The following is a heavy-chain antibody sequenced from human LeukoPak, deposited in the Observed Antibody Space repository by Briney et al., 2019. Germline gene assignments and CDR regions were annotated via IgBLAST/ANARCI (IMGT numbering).Heavy chain of an antibody. J-gene: IGHJ4*02. V-gene: IGHV4-38-2*01. CDR1: GYSIGSGYY. D-gene: IGHD1-26*01. CDR3: ARLIVGATRYFDY. CDR2: IYHSGST. Sequence: PSETLSLTCAVSGYSIGSGYYWGWIRQPPGKGLGWVGSIYHSGSTYCNPSLKSRVTISVDTSKSQFSLKLSTVTAADTAVYYCARLIVGATRYFDYWGQGTLVTVSS.